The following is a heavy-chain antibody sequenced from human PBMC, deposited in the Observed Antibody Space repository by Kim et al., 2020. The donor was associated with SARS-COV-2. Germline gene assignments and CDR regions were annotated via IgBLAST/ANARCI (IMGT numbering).Heavy chain of an antibody. CDR3: SRGAGSGSYYNSDAFDI. D-gene: IGHD3-10*01. Sequence: SETLSLTCTVSGGSISSYYWSWIRQPPGKGLEWIGYIYYSGSTNYNPSLKSRVTISVDTSKNQFSLKLSSVTAADTAVYYCSRGAGSGSYYNSDAFDIWGQGTMVTVSS. V-gene: IGHV4-59*01. CDR2: IYYSGST. J-gene: IGHJ3*02. CDR1: GGSISSYY.